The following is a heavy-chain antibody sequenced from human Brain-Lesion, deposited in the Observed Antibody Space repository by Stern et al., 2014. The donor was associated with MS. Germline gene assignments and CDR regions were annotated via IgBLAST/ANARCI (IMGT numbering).Heavy chain of an antibody. D-gene: IGHD3-22*01. V-gene: IGHV1-3*01. CDR2: INGVDDKT. J-gene: IGHJ4*02. Sequence: QVQLVQSGAEVKKPGASVKVSCKASGYTLIRYAMHWGRQAPGQRLEWMGRINGVDDKTKYSHKFQGRVTITRDTSPHTLYMQLSSLRSEDTAVYYGAREDHRDSSGHYAPFDYWGQGTRVTVSS. CDR1: GYTLIRYA. CDR3: AREDHRDSSGHYAPFDY.